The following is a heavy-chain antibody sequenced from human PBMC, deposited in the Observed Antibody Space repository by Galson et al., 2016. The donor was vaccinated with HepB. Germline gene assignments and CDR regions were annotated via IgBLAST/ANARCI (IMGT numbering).Heavy chain of an antibody. J-gene: IGHJ4*02. Sequence: PALVKPTQTLTLTCNFSGFDLSTSGVGVGWIRQPPGKALEWLALIFWDDDKRYSPSLKNRVTITRATSEDQVVLTLTNVSPLDTGTYYCAQGSSGSWMDFFAYWGQGTLVVVSS. CDR1: GFDLSTSGVG. V-gene: IGHV2-5*02. CDR3: AQGSSGSWMDFFAY. D-gene: IGHD3-10*01. CDR2: IFWDDDK.